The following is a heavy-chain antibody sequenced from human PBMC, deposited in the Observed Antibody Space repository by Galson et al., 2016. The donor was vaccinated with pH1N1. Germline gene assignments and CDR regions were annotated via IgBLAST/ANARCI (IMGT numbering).Heavy chain of an antibody. V-gene: IGHV3-48*03. CDR1: GFAFSSYE. Sequence: SLRLSCAASGFAFSSYEMNWVRQAPGKGLEWVSHISRSGSTIHYADSVKGRFTVSRDNAKNSLYLQMNSLRAEDTAVYYCAKSSTVTTYRDYWGQGTLVTVSS. D-gene: IGHD4-11*01. CDR3: AKSSTVTTYRDY. CDR2: ISRSGSTI. J-gene: IGHJ4*02.